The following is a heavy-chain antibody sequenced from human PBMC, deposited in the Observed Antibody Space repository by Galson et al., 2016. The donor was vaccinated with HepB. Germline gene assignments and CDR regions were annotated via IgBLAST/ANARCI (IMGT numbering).Heavy chain of an antibody. CDR1: GFNFDNYA. J-gene: IGHJ4*02. Sequence: SLRLSCAASGFNFDNYAMNWVRQVPGRGLEWVSGINWNSGNIFYADSVKGRFTISRDNSKNSLYLQMNSLRPEDTAFYYCARGIPMWCVPASMDYWGQGNLVTVSS. D-gene: IGHD2-21*01. CDR3: ARGIPMWCVPASMDY. CDR2: INWNSGNI. V-gene: IGHV3-9*01.